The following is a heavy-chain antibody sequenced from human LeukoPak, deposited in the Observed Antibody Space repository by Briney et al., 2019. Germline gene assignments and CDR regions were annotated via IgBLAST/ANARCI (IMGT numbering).Heavy chain of an antibody. CDR2: IWYDGSNK. Sequence: GGSLRLSCAASGFTFSSNGMHWVRRAPGKGLEWVAVIWYDGSNKYYADSVKGRFAISRDNFKNTLYLQVNSLRAEDTAVYYCAKGRGQWLAAINYWGQGTLVTVSS. V-gene: IGHV3-33*06. D-gene: IGHD6-19*01. J-gene: IGHJ4*02. CDR1: GFTFSSNG. CDR3: AKGRGQWLAAINY.